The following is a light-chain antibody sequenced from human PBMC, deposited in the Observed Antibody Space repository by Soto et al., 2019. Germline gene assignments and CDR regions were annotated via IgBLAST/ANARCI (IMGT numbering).Light chain of an antibody. Sequence: DIQMSQSPSTLSGSVGDRVTITCRASQTISSWLAWYQQKPGKAPKLLIYKASTLKSGVPSRFSGSGSGTEFTLTISSLEPEDFALYYCQQRNTWPPITFGQGTRLEVK. V-gene: IGKV1-5*03. CDR3: QQRNTWPPIT. J-gene: IGKJ5*01. CDR2: KAS. CDR1: QTISSW.